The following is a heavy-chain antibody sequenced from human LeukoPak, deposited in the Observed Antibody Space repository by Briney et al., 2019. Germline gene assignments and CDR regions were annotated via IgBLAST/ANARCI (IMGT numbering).Heavy chain of an antibody. Sequence: SSETLSLTCTVSGGSISSYYWSWIRQPPGKGLEWIGYIYYSGSTNYNPSLKSRVTISVDTSKNQFSLKLSSVTAADTAVYYCAGGDYSDHYFDYWGQGTLVTVSS. D-gene: IGHD4-17*01. CDR1: GGSISSYY. V-gene: IGHV4-59*01. CDR2: IYYSGST. CDR3: AGGDYSDHYFDY. J-gene: IGHJ4*02.